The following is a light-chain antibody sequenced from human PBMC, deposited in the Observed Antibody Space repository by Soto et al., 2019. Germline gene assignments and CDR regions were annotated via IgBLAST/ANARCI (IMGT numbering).Light chain of an antibody. CDR2: KAS. CDR1: QTISSW. Sequence: IQMTLSPSTLSGSVGDRVTIACRASQTISSWLAWYQQKQGKAPKLLIYKASTLKSGVPSRFSGSGYGTEFTLTISSLQTDDFATYYCQHYNSYSEAFGQGTKVDIK. CDR3: QHYNSYSEA. V-gene: IGKV1-5*03. J-gene: IGKJ1*01.